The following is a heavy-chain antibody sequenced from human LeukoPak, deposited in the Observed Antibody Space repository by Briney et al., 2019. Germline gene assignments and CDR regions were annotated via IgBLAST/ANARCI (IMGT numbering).Heavy chain of an antibody. V-gene: IGHV4-31*03. CDR3: ARGSAYAFQF. Sequence: SSETLSLTCTVSDGSISSGRYYWLWIRQHPGKGLEWLGYIYYTGRTYYNPSLRSRLTMAVDTSKNQFSLRLTSVTAADTAIYYCARGSAYAFQFWGQGTLVTVSS. D-gene: IGHD5-12*01. CDR2: IYYTGRT. CDR1: DGSISSGRYY. J-gene: IGHJ4*02.